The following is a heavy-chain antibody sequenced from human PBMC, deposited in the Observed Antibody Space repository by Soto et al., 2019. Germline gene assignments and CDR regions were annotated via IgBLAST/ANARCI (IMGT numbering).Heavy chain of an antibody. CDR1: GFTFSSYA. CDR2: ISGSGGST. D-gene: IGHD2-15*01. Sequence: PGGSLRLSCAASGFTFSSYAMSWVRQAPGKGLEWVSAISGSGGSTYYADSVKGRFTISRDNSKNTLYLQMNSLRAEDTAVYYCAKGQCSGGSCYLRSSDWFDPWGQGTLVTVSS. CDR3: AKGQCSGGSCYLRSSDWFDP. V-gene: IGHV3-23*01. J-gene: IGHJ5*02.